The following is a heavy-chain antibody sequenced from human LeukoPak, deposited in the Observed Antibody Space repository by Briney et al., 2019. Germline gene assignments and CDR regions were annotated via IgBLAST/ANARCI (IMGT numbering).Heavy chain of an antibody. J-gene: IGHJ6*03. V-gene: IGHV3-21*01. CDR3: AKDRRIAARRGGYYYYMDV. CDR2: ISSSRSYI. D-gene: IGHD6-6*01. CDR1: GFTFSSYN. Sequence: GGSLRLSCGASGFTFSSYNMNWVRQAPGKGLEWVSSISSSRSYIYYADSVKGRFTISRDNAKNSLYLQMNSLRAEDTAVYYCAKDRRIAARRGGYYYYMDVWGKGTTVTVSS.